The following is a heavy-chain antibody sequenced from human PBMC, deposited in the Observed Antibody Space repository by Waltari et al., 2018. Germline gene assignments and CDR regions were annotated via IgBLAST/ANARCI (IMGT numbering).Heavy chain of an antibody. CDR1: GCTFDKYA. D-gene: IGHD6-19*01. CDR3: AKDGAQWPTGYFDY. Sequence: EVQLVESGGGLVQPGRSLRLSCAASGCTFDKYAMHWAGQAPGKGREWVSGISWNSGSIGYADSVKGRFTISRDNAKNSLYLQMNSLRAEDTALYYCAKDGAQWPTGYFDYWGQGTLVTVSS. V-gene: IGHV3-9*01. J-gene: IGHJ4*02. CDR2: ISWNSGSI.